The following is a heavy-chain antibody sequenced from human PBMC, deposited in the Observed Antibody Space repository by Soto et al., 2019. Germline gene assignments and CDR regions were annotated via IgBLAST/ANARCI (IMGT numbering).Heavy chain of an antibody. D-gene: IGHD4-17*01. V-gene: IGHV3-48*03. Sequence: EVRLAESGGGLVQPGGSLRLSCAASGFTFLSYDMNCVRQAPGRGLEWISYIGTAGNPIYYADSVKGRFTISRDNAKNSLYLQMNSLRAEDTAFYYCARAPSVTTRSWFDPWGQGTLVTVSS. J-gene: IGHJ5*02. CDR2: IGTAGNPI. CDR1: GFTFLSYD. CDR3: ARAPSVTTRSWFDP.